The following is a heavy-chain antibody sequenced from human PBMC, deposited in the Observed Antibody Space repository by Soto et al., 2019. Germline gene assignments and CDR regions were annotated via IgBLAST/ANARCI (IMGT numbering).Heavy chain of an antibody. Sequence: QVQLQQWGAGLLKPSETPSLTCAVYGGSFSGYYWNWIRQPPGKGLEWIGEINHSGSTNYNPSLNSRVTIAVDTSKNQFSLKLSSVTAADTAVYYCARGWGRIFDYWGQGTRVTVSS. V-gene: IGHV4-34*01. CDR1: GGSFSGYY. CDR2: INHSGST. J-gene: IGHJ4*02. D-gene: IGHD7-27*01. CDR3: ARGWGRIFDY.